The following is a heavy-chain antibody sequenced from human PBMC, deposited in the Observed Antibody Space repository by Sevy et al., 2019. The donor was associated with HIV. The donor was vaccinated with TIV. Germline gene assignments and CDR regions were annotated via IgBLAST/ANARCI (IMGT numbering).Heavy chain of an antibody. Sequence: ASVKVSCKSTGYMFTDFYINWVRLAPGQGLEWVGWINPDNGDTDYGQKFQGRVTMTRDTSLSSAYMELSSLRSDDTAIYYCARNLAIFGVQKGLHVWGQGTSVTV. J-gene: IGHJ6*02. CDR2: INPDNGDT. V-gene: IGHV1-2*02. CDR1: GYMFTDFY. CDR3: ARNLAIFGVQKGLHV. D-gene: IGHD3-3*01.